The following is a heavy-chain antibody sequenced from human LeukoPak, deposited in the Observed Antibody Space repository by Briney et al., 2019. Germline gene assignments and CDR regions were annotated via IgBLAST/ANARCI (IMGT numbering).Heavy chain of an antibody. CDR3: ARSMYYGSGSYYIMPDYYYYYMDV. Sequence: GASVKVSCKASGYTFTGYYMHWVRQAPGQGLEWMGWINPNSGGTNYAQKFQGRVTMTRDTSISTAYMELSRLRSDDTAVYCCARSMYYGSGSYYIMPDYYYYYMDVWGKGTTVTVSS. CDR2: INPNSGGT. D-gene: IGHD3-10*01. J-gene: IGHJ6*03. CDR1: GYTFTGYY. V-gene: IGHV1-2*02.